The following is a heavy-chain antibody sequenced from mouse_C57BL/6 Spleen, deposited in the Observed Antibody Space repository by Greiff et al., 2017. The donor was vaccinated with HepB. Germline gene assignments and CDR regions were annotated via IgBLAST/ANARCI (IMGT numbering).Heavy chain of an antibody. V-gene: IGHV14-2*01. J-gene: IGHJ2*01. Sequence: EVHLVESGAELVKPGASVKLSCTASGFNIKDYYMHWVKQRTEQGLEWIGRIDPEDGETKYAPKFQGKATITADTSSNTAYLQLSSLPSEDTAVYYCASTVVATSDYWGQGTTLTVSS. CDR3: ASTVVATSDY. CDR2: IDPEDGET. D-gene: IGHD1-1*01. CDR1: GFNIKDYY.